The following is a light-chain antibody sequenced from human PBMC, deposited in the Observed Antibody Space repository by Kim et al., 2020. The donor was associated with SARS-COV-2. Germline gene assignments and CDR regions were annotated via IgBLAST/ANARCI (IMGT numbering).Light chain of an antibody. J-gene: IGKJ1*01. CDR2: KAS. Sequence: DIQMTQSPSTLSASVGDRVTITCRASQSISSYLAWYQQKPGKAPKLLIYKASSLESGVPSRFSGSGSGTEFPLTISSLQPDAFATYYCQQYNSYSRTFGQGTKVDIK. CDR3: QQYNSYSRT. V-gene: IGKV1-5*03. CDR1: QSISSY.